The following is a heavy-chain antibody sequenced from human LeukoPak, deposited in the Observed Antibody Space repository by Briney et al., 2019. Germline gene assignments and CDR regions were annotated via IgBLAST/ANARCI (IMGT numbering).Heavy chain of an antibody. CDR2: ISGSGGST. Sequence: SGGSLRLSCAASGFTFSSYSMSWVRQAPGKGLEWVSAISGSGGSTYYADSVKGRFTISRDNSKNTLYLQMNSLRAEDTAVYYCAKDWYYYDSSGYTDPYWGQGTLVTVSS. CDR1: GFTFSSYS. V-gene: IGHV3-23*01. CDR3: AKDWYYYDSSGYTDPY. J-gene: IGHJ4*02. D-gene: IGHD3-22*01.